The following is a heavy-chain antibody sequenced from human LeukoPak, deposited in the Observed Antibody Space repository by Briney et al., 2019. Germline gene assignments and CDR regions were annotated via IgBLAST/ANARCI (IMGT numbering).Heavy chain of an antibody. CDR2: INSYSAYI. V-gene: IGHV3-21*01. Sequence: GGSLRLSCAASGFIFSTYSMNWVRQAPGKGLEWVSSINSYSAYIYYADSVRGRFTISRDNAKNSLYLQMNSLRAEDTAVYYCTRGYYDVLTGPDYWGQGTLVTVSS. CDR3: TRGYYDVLTGPDY. CDR1: GFIFSTYS. D-gene: IGHD3-9*01. J-gene: IGHJ4*02.